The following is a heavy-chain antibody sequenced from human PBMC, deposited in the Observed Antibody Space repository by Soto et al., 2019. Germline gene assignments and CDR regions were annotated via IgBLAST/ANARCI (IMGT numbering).Heavy chain of an antibody. J-gene: IGHJ3*02. CDR3: SSPVLYGSANDAIDI. Sequence: SETLSLTCTVSGGSISSGGYYWSWIRQHPGKGLEWIGHIYYTGSTYYNPSLKSRVTISVDTSKNQFSLKLSSVTAADTAVYYCSSPVLYGSANDAIDIWCQGTMVTV. D-gene: IGHD3-10*01. CDR1: GGSISSGGYY. CDR2: IYYTGST. V-gene: IGHV4-31*03.